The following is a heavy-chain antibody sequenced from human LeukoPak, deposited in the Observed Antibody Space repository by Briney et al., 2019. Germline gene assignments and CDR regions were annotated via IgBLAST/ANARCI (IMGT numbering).Heavy chain of an antibody. CDR3: ARDHIRDYSNYDSYFDY. CDR1: GGTFSSYT. V-gene: IGHV1-69*04. CDR2: IIPILGIA. J-gene: IGHJ4*02. Sequence: PGSSVKVSCKASGGTFSSYTISWVRQAPGQGLEWMGRIIPILGIANYAQKFQGRVTITADKSTSTAYMELSSLRSEDTAVYYCARDHIRDYSNYDSYFDYWGQGTLVTVSS. D-gene: IGHD4-11*01.